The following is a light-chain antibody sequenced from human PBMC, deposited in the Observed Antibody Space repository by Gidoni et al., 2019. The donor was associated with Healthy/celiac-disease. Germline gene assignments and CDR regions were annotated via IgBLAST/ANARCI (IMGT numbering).Light chain of an antibody. J-gene: IGKJ4*01. V-gene: IGKV1-39*01. CDR3: QQSYSTPLT. CDR1: QSSSSY. CDR2: AAS. Sequence: IQITQSPSSLSASVGNRGTITCRANQSSSSYLNWYQQQPGKAPKLLIYAASSLQSGVPSRFSGSGSGTDFTLTISSLQPEDFATYYCQQSYSTPLTFGGGTKVEIK.